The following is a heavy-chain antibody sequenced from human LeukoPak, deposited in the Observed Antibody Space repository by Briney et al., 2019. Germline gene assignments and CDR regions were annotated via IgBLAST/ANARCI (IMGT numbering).Heavy chain of an antibody. V-gene: IGHV4-39*07. CDR3: ASGYGSSGYYPQYYFDY. Sequence: SETLSLTCTVSGGSITNYYWGWIRQPPGKGLEWIGSIYYSGSTYYNPSLKSRVTISVDTSKNQFSLKLSSVTAADTAVYYCASGYGSSGYYPQYYFDYWGQGTLVTVSS. CDR1: GGSITNYY. D-gene: IGHD3-22*01. J-gene: IGHJ4*02. CDR2: IYYSGST.